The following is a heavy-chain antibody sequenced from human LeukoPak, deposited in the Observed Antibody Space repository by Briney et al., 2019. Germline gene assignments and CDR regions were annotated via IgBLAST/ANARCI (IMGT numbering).Heavy chain of an antibody. Sequence: SETLSLTCSVSGGSISSHYWSWIRQPPGKGLEWIGYIYYSGSTNYNPSLKSRVTISIDTSKNQFSLKLSSVSAADTAVYYCAREIYCSGGSCALLYFDYWGQGTLVTVSS. CDR2: IYYSGST. V-gene: IGHV4-59*08. CDR3: AREIYCSGGSCALLYFDY. J-gene: IGHJ4*02. CDR1: GGSISSHY. D-gene: IGHD2-15*01.